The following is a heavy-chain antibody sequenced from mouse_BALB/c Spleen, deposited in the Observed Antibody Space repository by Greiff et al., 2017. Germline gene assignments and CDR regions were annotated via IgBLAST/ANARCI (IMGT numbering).Heavy chain of an antibody. D-gene: IGHD2-3*01. J-gene: IGHJ4*01. CDR2: ISSGSSTI. V-gene: IGHV5-17*02. CDR3: ARWLLKTDYAMDY. CDR1: GFTFSSFG. Sequence: EVMLVESGGGLVQPGGSRKLSCAASGFTFSSFGMHWVRQAPEKGLEWVAYISSGSSTIYYADTVKGRFTISRDNPKNTLFLQMTSLRSEDTAMYYCARWLLKTDYAMDYWGQGTSVTVSS.